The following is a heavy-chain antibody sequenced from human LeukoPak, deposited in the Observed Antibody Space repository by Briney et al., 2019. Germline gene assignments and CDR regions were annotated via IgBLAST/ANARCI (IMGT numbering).Heavy chain of an antibody. Sequence: PSQTLSLTCTVSGDSISSGSYYWSWIRQPPGKGLEWIGYIYYSGSTNYNPSLKSRVTISVDTSKNQFSLKLSSVTAADTAVYYCARDNGDYADYWGQGTLVTVSS. J-gene: IGHJ4*02. CDR3: ARDNGDYADY. CDR2: IYYSGST. CDR1: GDSISSGSYY. D-gene: IGHD4-17*01. V-gene: IGHV4-61*01.